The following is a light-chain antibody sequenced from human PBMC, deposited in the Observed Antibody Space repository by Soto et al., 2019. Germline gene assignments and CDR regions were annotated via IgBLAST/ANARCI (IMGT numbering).Light chain of an antibody. J-gene: IGLJ1*01. CDR2: DVS. CDR3: QSYTTRRTYV. Sequence: QSALTQPASVSGSPGQSITISCTGTSGDVGAFDSVSWYQHYSGKAPKLIIYDVSSRSSGVSSRFSGSKSDNTASLTISGLQTDDEADYYCQSYTTRRTYVFGTGTKLTVL. CDR1: SGDVGAFDS. V-gene: IGLV2-14*03.